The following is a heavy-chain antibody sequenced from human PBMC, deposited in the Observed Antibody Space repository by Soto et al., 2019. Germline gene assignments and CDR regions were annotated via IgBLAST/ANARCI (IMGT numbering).Heavy chain of an antibody. CDR3: AKDRRAVYYYYGMDV. Sequence: GGSLRLSCAASGFTFSSYAMHWVRQAPGKGLEYVSAISSNGGITYYANSVKGRFTISRDNSKNTLYLQMGSLRAEDTALYYCAKDRRAVYYYYGMDVWGQGTTVTVSS. J-gene: IGHJ6*02. V-gene: IGHV3-64*01. CDR2: ISSNGGIT. CDR1: GFTFSSYA.